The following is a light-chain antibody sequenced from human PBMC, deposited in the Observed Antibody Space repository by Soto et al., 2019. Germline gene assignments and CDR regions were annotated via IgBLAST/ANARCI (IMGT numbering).Light chain of an antibody. Sequence: QSALTQPASVSGSPGQSITISCTGTSSDVGGYNYVSWYQQQSGKAPKLMIHEVSNRPSGVSSRFSGSKSGKTASLTISGLQAEDEADYYCSSYKSSRAYVFGIGTKVTVL. V-gene: IGLV2-14*01. J-gene: IGLJ1*01. CDR2: EVS. CDR3: SSYKSSRAYV. CDR1: SSDVGGYNY.